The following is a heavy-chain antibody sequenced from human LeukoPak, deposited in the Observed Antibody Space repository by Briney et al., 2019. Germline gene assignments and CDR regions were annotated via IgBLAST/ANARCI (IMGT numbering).Heavy chain of an antibody. Sequence: GASVKVSGKASGYTFTSYGISWVRQAPGQGLEWMGWISAYNGNTNYAQKLQGRVTMTTDTSTSTAYMELRSLRSDDTAVYYCAILSRYSSSSGEDYWGQGTLVTVSS. V-gene: IGHV1-18*01. CDR2: ISAYNGNT. J-gene: IGHJ4*02. D-gene: IGHD6-6*01. CDR1: GYTFTSYG. CDR3: AILSRYSSSSGEDY.